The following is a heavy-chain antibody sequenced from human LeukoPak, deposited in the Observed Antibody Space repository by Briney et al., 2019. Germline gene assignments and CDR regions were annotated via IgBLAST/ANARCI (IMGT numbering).Heavy chain of an antibody. CDR1: GGSISSSSYY. J-gene: IGHJ6*03. CDR2: IYYSGST. CDR3: ARLTTYYYYYYMDV. Sequence: SETLSLTCTVSGGSISSSSYYWGWIRQPPGKGLEWIGSIYYSGSTYYNPSLKSRVTISVDTSKNQFSLKLSSVTAADTAVYYCARLTTYYYYYYMDVWGKGTTVTVSS. D-gene: IGHD3-22*01. V-gene: IGHV4-39*01.